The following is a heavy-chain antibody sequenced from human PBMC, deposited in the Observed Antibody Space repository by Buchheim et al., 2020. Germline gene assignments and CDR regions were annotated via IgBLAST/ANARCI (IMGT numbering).Heavy chain of an antibody. CDR1: GFTFSNIF. J-gene: IGHJ4*02. V-gene: IGHV3-11*01. CDR2: IDDGTTII. CDR3: VRIGDSSIDY. Sequence: QGQLVESGGGLVKPGGSLRLSCAASGFTFSNIFMGWVRQAPGKGLELFSYIDDGTTIIYYGDSVKGRFTISGDNAKNSVYLQMDSLIVEDTATYYCVRIGDSSIDYWGQGTL. D-gene: IGHD2-21*02.